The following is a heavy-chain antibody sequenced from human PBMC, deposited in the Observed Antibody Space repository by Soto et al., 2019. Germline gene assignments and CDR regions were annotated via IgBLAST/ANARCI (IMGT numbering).Heavy chain of an antibody. J-gene: IGHJ6*02. CDR1: GFTFSSYA. Sequence: GSLRLSCAASGFTFSSYAMHWVRQAPGKGLEWVAVISYDGSNKYYADSVKGRFTISRDNSKNTLYLQMNSLRAEDTAVYYCGTWTRGPTGTYYYYAMDVWSQGTTVTVSS. V-gene: IGHV3-30-3*01. D-gene: IGHD1-1*01. CDR3: GTWTRGPTGTYYYYAMDV. CDR2: ISYDGSNK.